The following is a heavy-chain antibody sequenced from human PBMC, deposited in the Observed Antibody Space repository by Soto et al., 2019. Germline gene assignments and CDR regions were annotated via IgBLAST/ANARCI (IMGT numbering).Heavy chain of an antibody. Sequence: QVHLVQSGAEVKKPGASVKVSCKASGYSFTSYDINWVRQATGQGFEWLGWMNPNSGNTGYAQNSQARVTMTRDTSISTAYMELSSLRSEDTAIYYCARNLPNTGRFDNWGQGTLVTVSS. V-gene: IGHV1-8*01. J-gene: IGHJ4*02. D-gene: IGHD1-1*01. CDR2: MNPNSGNT. CDR3: ARNLPNTGRFDN. CDR1: GYSFTSYD.